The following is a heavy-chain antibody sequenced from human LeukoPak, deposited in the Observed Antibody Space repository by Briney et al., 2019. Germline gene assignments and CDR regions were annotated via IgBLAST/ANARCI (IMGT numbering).Heavy chain of an antibody. CDR3: ARRVGYSGYDWDY. J-gene: IGHJ4*02. CDR2: IYSGGST. Sequence: GGSLRLSCAASGFTVSSNYMSWVRQAPGKGLEWVSVIYSGGSTYYADSVKGRFTISRDNSKNTLYLQMNSLRAEDTAVYYCARRVGYSGYDWDYWGQGTLVTVSS. D-gene: IGHD5-12*01. V-gene: IGHV3-66*01. CDR1: GFTVSSNY.